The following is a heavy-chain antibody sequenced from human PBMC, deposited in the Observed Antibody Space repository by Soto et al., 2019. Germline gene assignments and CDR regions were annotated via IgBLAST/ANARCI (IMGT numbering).Heavy chain of an antibody. J-gene: IGHJ5*01. CDR1: GFSLSTSGVG. CDR3: ARGVYGSGEGGRQRGNWCES. Sequence: SGPTLVNPTQPLTLTCTFSGFSLSTSGVGVGWIGPPPGKALEWLALIYWDDDKRYSPPLKSRLTLTKDTSKNQVVHTMTNMHPVDTATYYFARGVYGSGEGGRQRGNWCESWCNGARV. CDR2: IYWDDDK. D-gene: IGHD3-10*01. V-gene: IGHV2-5*02.